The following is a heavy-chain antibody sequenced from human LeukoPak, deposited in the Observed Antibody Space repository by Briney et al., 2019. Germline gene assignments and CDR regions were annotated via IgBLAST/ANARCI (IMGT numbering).Heavy chain of an antibody. D-gene: IGHD3-10*01. CDR3: ARDTQSGMAFDY. J-gene: IGHJ4*02. CDR1: GFTVSGNY. V-gene: IGHV3-66*02. CDR2: IYSGGST. Sequence: GGSLRLSCAASGFTVSGNYMSWVRQAPGKGLEWVSVIYSGGSTYYADSVKGRFTISRDNSKNALYLQTNSLRAEDTAVYYCARDTQSGMAFDYWGQGTLVTVSS.